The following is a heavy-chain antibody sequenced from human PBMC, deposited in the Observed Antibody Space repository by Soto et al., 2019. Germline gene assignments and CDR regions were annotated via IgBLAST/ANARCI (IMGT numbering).Heavy chain of an antibody. J-gene: IGHJ4*02. CDR2: IKIKTDGGTT. D-gene: IGHD3-9*01. CDR3: TTDHLTYYDILTGYSSFDY. CDR1: GFTFSKAW. Sequence: GESLKISCAASGFTFSKAWMSWVRQAPGKGLEWVGRIKIKTDGGTTDYAAPVKGRFTISRDDSKNTLYLQMNSLKTEDTAVYYCTTDHLTYYDILTGYSSFDYWGQGTLVTVSS. V-gene: IGHV3-15*01.